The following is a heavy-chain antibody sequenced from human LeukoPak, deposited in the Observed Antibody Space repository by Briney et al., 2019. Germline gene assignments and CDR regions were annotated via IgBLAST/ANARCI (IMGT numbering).Heavy chain of an antibody. D-gene: IGHD5-24*01. Sequence: GSLRLSCAASGFTFSSYAMSWVRQAPGKGLEWVSAISGSGGSTYYADSVKGRFTISRDNSKNTLYLQMNSLRAEDTAVYYCAREEWLQFGIDYWGQGTLVTVSS. J-gene: IGHJ4*02. CDR2: ISGSGGST. CDR1: GFTFSSYA. CDR3: AREEWLQFGIDY. V-gene: IGHV3-23*01.